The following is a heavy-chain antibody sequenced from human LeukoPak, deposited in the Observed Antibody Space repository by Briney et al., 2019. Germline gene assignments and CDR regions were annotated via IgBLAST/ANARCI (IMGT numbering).Heavy chain of an antibody. Sequence: SETLSLTCTVSGDSISTDYWNWIRQPAGKGLEWIGRISSSGSTNYKPSLKSRITMSVDTSKNQFSLKLSSVTAADTAVYYCARSLMDEAAVWGQGTLVTVSS. J-gene: IGHJ4*02. V-gene: IGHV4-4*07. CDR1: GDSISTDY. CDR3: ARSLMDEAAV. CDR2: ISSSGST. D-gene: IGHD6-13*01.